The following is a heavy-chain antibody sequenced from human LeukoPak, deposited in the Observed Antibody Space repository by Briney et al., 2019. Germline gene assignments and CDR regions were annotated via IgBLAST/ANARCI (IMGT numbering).Heavy chain of an antibody. Sequence: GGSLRLSCAASGFTFSSYAMSWVRQAPGKGLEWVSAISGSGSSTYYADSVKGRFTISRDNSKNTLYLQMNSLRAEDTAVYYCAKYYYESSGYYPLFDYWGQGTLVTVSS. J-gene: IGHJ4*02. D-gene: IGHD3-22*01. CDR2: ISGSGSST. CDR3: AKYYYESSGYYPLFDY. CDR1: GFTFSSYA. V-gene: IGHV3-23*01.